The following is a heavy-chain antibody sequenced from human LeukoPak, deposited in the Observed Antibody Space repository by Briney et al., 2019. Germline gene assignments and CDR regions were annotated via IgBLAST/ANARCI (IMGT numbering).Heavy chain of an antibody. CDR3: ARRYCSSTSCYDTPFDY. Sequence: GGSLRLSCAASGFTFSSYSMNWVRQAPEKGLEWVSSISSSSSYIYYADSVKGRFTISRDNAKNSLYLQMNSLRAEDTAVYYCARRYCSSTSCYDTPFDYWGQGTLVTVSS. CDR1: GFTFSSYS. V-gene: IGHV3-21*01. CDR2: ISSSSSYI. D-gene: IGHD2-2*01. J-gene: IGHJ4*02.